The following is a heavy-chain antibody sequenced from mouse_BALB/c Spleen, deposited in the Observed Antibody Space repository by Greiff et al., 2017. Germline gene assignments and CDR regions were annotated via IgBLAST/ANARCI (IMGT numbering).Heavy chain of an antibody. CDR1: GYSITSDYA. CDR2: ISYSGST. J-gene: IGHJ2*01. V-gene: IGHV3-2*02. D-gene: IGHD6-1*01. Sequence: VQLKESGPGLVKPSQSLSLTCTVTGYSITSDYAWNWIRQFPGNKLEWMGYISYSGSTSYNPSLKSRISITRDTSKNQFFLQLNSVTTEDTATYYCARAQPPDYWGQGTTLTVSS. CDR3: ARAQPPDY.